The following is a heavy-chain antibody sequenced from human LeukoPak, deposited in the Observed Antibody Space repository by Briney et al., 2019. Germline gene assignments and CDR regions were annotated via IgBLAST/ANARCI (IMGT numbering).Heavy chain of an antibody. CDR3: ARRATFYYYSSGYYYPFGY. Sequence: SETLSLTCAVSGGSVSSSSYSWGWIRQPPGKGLEWIGTLYYSGSTYYNPSLKSRVTIPVDASQNQFSLKLSSVTAADTAVYYCARRATFYYYSSGYYYPFGYWAQGALVTVSS. V-gene: IGHV4-39*01. CDR1: GGSVSSSSYS. J-gene: IGHJ4*02. CDR2: LYYSGST. D-gene: IGHD3-22*01.